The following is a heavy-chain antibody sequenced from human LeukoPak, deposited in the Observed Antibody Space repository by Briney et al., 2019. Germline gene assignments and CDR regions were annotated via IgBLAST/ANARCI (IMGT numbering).Heavy chain of an antibody. V-gene: IGHV3-7*03. CDR3: ARGGGLDV. Sequence: PGGSLRLSRVGSGFTSIAYALTWARQAPGKGLEWVASINHNGNVNYYVDSVKGRFTISRDNAKNSLYLQMSNLRAEDTAVYFCARGGGLDVWGQGATVTVSS. D-gene: IGHD3-16*01. J-gene: IGHJ6*02. CDR2: INHNGNVN. CDR1: GFTSIAYA.